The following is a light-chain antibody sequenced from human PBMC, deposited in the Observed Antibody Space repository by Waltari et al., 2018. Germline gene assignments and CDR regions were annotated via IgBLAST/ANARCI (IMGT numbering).Light chain of an antibody. CDR1: QSVSSN. CDR2: GAS. V-gene: IGKV3-15*01. CDR3: QQYNDWPRT. J-gene: IGKJ1*01. Sequence: EIVMTQSPATLSVSPGERATLSCRASQSVSSNLAWYQQTPGQSPRLLIYGASTRATGIAARFSGSGSGTEFTLTISSLQSEDFALYYCQQYNDWPRTFGQGTKVEI.